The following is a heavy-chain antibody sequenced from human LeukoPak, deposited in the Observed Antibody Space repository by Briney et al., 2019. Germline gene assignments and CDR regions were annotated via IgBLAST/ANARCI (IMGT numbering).Heavy chain of an antibody. D-gene: IGHD3-10*01. Sequence: GGSLRLSCAASGFTFSSYSMNWVRQAPGKGLEWVSSLSSSSSYIYYADSVKGRFTISRDNAKNSLYLQMNSLSAEDTAVYYCARYSQVLLWFGEMKDAFDIWGQGTIVTVSS. V-gene: IGHV3-21*01. CDR2: LSSSSSYI. J-gene: IGHJ3*02. CDR1: GFTFSSYS. CDR3: ARYSQVLLWFGEMKDAFDI.